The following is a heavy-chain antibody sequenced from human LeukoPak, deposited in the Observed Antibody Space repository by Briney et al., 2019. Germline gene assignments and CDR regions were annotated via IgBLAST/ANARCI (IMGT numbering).Heavy chain of an antibody. V-gene: IGHV4-39*07. J-gene: IGHJ4*02. D-gene: IGHD3-16*02. Sequence: PSDTLSLTCTVSGGSISSSSYYWGWIRQPPGKGLEWIGSIYYSGSTYYNPSLKSRVTISVDTSKNQFSLKLSSVTAADTAVYYCARAGYDHVWGSYRYSGYFDYWGQGTLVTVSS. CDR2: IYYSGST. CDR1: GGSISSSSYY. CDR3: ARAGYDHVWGSYRYSGYFDY.